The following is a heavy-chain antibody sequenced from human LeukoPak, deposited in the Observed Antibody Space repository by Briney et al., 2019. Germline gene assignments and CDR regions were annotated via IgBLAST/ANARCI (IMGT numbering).Heavy chain of an antibody. D-gene: IGHD3-10*01. J-gene: IGHJ6*02. CDR3: ARDARNSYGPGNYSPNYYYGMDV. Sequence: PGGSLRLSCAASGFTFNTCSMNWVRQAPGKGLEWVSSISSSSYIYYGDSVKGRFTISRDNAKNSLYLLMNSLRAEDTAVYYCARDARNSYGPGNYSPNYYYGMDVWGQGTTVTVSS. CDR2: ISSSSYI. CDR1: GFTFNTCS. V-gene: IGHV3-21*01.